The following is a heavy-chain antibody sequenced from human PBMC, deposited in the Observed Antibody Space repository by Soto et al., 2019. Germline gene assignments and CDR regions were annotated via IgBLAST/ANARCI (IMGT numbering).Heavy chain of an antibody. CDR2: INPSGGST. CDR3: ARVGSSGGFDI. D-gene: IGHD3-10*01. V-gene: IGHV1-46*01. CDR1: GYTFTSYY. Sequence: GASVKVSCKASGYTFTSYYMHWVRQAPGQGLEWMGIINPSGGSTSYAQKFQGRVTMTRDTSTSKVYMELSSLRSEDTAVYYCARVGSSGGFDIWGQGTMLTVSS. J-gene: IGHJ3*02.